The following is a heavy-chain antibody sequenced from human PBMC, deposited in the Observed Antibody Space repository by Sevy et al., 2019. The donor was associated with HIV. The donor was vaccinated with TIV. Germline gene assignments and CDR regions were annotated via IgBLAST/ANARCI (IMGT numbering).Heavy chain of an antibody. CDR1: GFTFSSYA. D-gene: IGHD3-10*01. CDR3: ARGRSGSYYNAAY. J-gene: IGHJ4*02. Sequence: GGSLRLSCAASGFTFSSYAMHWVRQAPGKGLEWVAVISYDGSNKYYEDSVKGRFTISRDNSKNKLYLQMNSLGAEDTAVYYCARGRSGSYYNAAYWGQGTLVTVSS. V-gene: IGHV3-30-3*01. CDR2: ISYDGSNK.